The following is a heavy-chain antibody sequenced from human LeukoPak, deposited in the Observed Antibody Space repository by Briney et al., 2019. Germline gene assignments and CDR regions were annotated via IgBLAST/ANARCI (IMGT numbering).Heavy chain of an antibody. Sequence: PSETLSLTCTVSGGSISSYYWSWIRQPPGKGLEWIGYIYYSGSTNYNPSLKSRVTISVDTSKNQFSLKLSSVTAADTAVYYCARQQLSQLYYFDYWGQGTLVTVSS. V-gene: IGHV4-59*01. D-gene: IGHD6-13*01. CDR3: ARQQLSQLYYFDY. J-gene: IGHJ4*02. CDR1: GGSISSYY. CDR2: IYYSGST.